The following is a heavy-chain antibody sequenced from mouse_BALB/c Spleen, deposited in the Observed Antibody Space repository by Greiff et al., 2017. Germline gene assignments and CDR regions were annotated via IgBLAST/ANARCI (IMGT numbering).Heavy chain of an antibody. V-gene: IGHV5-6-5*01. CDR1: GFTFSSYA. D-gene: IGHD1-1*01. J-gene: IGHJ4*01. Sequence: EVKVVESGGGLVKPGGSLKLSCAASGFTFSSYAMSWVRQTPEKRLEWVASISSGGSTYYPDSVKGRFTISRDNARNILYLQMSSLRSEDTAMYYCARNLLADAMDYWGQGTSVTVSS. CDR2: ISSGGST. CDR3: ARNLLADAMDY.